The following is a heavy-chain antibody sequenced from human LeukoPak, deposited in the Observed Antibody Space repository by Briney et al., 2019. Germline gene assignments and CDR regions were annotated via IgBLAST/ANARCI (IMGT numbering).Heavy chain of an antibody. CDR3: ARDEYYDFWSGWANWFDP. Sequence: ASVKVSCKASGYTFTNYGITWVRQAPGQGLEWMGWISAYNGDTNFAQKFQGRVTMTTDTSTSTAYMELRSLRSDDTAVYYCARDEYYDFWSGWANWFDPWGQGTLVTVSS. J-gene: IGHJ5*02. CDR2: ISAYNGDT. V-gene: IGHV1-18*01. CDR1: GYTFTNYG. D-gene: IGHD3-3*01.